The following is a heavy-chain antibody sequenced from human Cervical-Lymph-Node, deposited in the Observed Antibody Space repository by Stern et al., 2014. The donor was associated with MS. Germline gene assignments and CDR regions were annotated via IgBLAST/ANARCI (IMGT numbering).Heavy chain of an antibody. CDR2: INPNSGGK. CDR3: ARAYYDSSGSMYYFDY. CDR1: GYTFTGYY. D-gene: IGHD3-22*01. Sequence: VQLVESGAEVKKPGASVKVSCKASGYTFTGYYMHWVRQAPGQGLEWMGWINPNSGGKNYAQKFQGWVTMTRDTSISTAYMELSRLRSDDTAVYYCARAYYDSSGSMYYFDYWGQGTLVTVSS. J-gene: IGHJ4*02. V-gene: IGHV1-2*04.